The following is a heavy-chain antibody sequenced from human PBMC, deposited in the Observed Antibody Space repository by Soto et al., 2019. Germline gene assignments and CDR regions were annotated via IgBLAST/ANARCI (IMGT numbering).Heavy chain of an antibody. D-gene: IGHD6-13*01. CDR3: ARGPKYSSSWKSQYYFDY. Sequence: GGSLRLSCAASGFTFSSYGMHWVRQAPGKGLEWVAVIWYDGSNKYYADSVKGRFTISRDNSKNTLYLQMNSLRAEDTAVYYCARGPKYSSSWKSQYYFDYWGQGTLVTVSS. CDR1: GFTFSSYG. J-gene: IGHJ4*02. CDR2: IWYDGSNK. V-gene: IGHV3-33*01.